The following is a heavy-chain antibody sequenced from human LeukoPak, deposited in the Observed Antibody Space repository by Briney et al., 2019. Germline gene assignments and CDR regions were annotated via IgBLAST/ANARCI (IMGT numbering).Heavy chain of an antibody. J-gene: IGHJ4*02. V-gene: IGHV1-2*02. CDR2: INPNSGGT. Sequence: ASVKLSCKASGYTFTGYYMHWVRQAPGQGLEWMGWINPNSGGTNYAQKSQGRVTMTRDTSISTAYMELSRLRSDDTAVYYCARDWGYCSSTSCPYYFDYWGQGTLVTVSS. CDR1: GYTFTGYY. D-gene: IGHD2-2*01. CDR3: ARDWGYCSSTSCPYYFDY.